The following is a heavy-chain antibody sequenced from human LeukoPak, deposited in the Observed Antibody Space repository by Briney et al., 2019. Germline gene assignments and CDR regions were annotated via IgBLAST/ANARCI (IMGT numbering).Heavy chain of an antibody. Sequence: GASVKVSCKASGYTFTSYYMHWVRQAPGQGLEWMGIINPNGGSTSYAQKFQGRVTMTTDTSTSTVYMELSSLRSEDTAVYYCARPIAAFGLFDYWGQGTLVTVSS. CDR2: INPNGGST. CDR1: GYTFTSYY. J-gene: IGHJ4*02. V-gene: IGHV1-46*01. D-gene: IGHD6-13*01. CDR3: ARPIAAFGLFDY.